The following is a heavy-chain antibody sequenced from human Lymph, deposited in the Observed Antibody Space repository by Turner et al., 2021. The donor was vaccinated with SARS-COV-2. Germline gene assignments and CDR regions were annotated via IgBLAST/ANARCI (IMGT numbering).Heavy chain of an antibody. CDR1: GFTFDDYA. J-gene: IGHJ4*02. CDR3: AKDPGYCSGGSCYSRTYFDF. CDR2: IRGDGGGT. D-gene: IGHD2-15*01. Sequence: GESGGGVVQPGGSLRLSCAAYGFTFDDYAMHWVRQAPGKGLEWVSLIRGDGGGTYYADSVKGRFTISRDNSKNSLSLQMNSLRAEDTALYYCAKDPGYCSGGSCYSRTYFDFWGQGTLVTVSA. V-gene: IGHV3-43*02.